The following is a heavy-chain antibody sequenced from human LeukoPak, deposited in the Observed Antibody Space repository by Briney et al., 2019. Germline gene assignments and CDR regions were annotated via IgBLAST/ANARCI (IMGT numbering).Heavy chain of an antibody. CDR1: GYTFTGYY. D-gene: IGHD5-12*01. CDR2: INPNSGGT. J-gene: IGHJ4*02. V-gene: IGHV1-2*02. Sequence: GASVKVSCKASGYTFTGYYIHWVRQAPGQGLEWMGWINPNSGGTNYAQKFQGRVTMTRDTSISTAYMELSSLTSDDTAVYYCSRDWGDIVANYHLCYFDYWGQGTLVTVSS. CDR3: SRDWGDIVANYHLCYFDY.